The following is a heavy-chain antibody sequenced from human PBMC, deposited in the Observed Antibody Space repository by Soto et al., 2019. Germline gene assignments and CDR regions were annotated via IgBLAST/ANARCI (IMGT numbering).Heavy chain of an antibody. D-gene: IGHD3-16*02. CDR1: GFTFSTYW. CDR2: IKQDGSET. V-gene: IGHV3-7*01. Sequence: EVQLVESGGGLVQPGGSLRLSCAASGFTFSTYWMSWVRQAPGKGLEWVANIKQDGSETYYVDSVKGRFTISRDNAKNSLYLQMNSLRAEDTAVYYCARDYDYVWGSYRLDYWGQGTLVTVSS. J-gene: IGHJ4*02. CDR3: ARDYDYVWGSYRLDY.